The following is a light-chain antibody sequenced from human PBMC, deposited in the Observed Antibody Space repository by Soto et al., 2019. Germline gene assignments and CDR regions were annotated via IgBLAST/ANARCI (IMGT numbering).Light chain of an antibody. J-gene: IGKJ4*01. Sequence: DVQMTQSPSSLSASVGDRVTITCRASQDINSYLAWYQQKPGNAPKSLIYAASSLQAGVPSRFSGSDSGTVFTLTISNLQPEDSATSYCQHYNLYPLTFGGATKVEIK. CDR3: QHYNLYPLT. V-gene: IGKV1D-16*01. CDR1: QDINSY. CDR2: AAS.